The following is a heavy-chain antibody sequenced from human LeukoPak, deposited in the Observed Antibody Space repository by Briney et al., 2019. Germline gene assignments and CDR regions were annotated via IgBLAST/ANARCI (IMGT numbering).Heavy chain of an antibody. CDR1: GFTFHDYG. J-gene: IGHJ4*02. Sequence: GGSLRLSCAASGFTFHDYGMHWVRQAPGKGLEWVSSINWDSGKTYYGDSVKGRFTISRDNAKNTLYLQMNSLRAEDTAVYYCARGGYIAAASIDYWGQGTLVTVSS. CDR3: ARGGYIAAASIDY. D-gene: IGHD6-13*01. CDR2: INWDSGKT. V-gene: IGHV3-20*04.